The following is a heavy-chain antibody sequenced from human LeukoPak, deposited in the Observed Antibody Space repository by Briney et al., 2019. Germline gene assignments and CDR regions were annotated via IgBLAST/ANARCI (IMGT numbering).Heavy chain of an antibody. CDR3: ARNIVVVPAAEICYYYYGMDV. V-gene: IGHV1-46*01. CDR2: INPSGGRT. CDR1: GYTFTSYH. Sequence: ASVKVSCKASGYTFTSYHIHSVRPAPGQGLEWMGIINPSGGRTSYAQKFQGRVTMTRDSSTSTVYMELSSLRSEDTAVYYCARNIVVVPAAEICYYYYGMDVWGQGTTVTVSS. D-gene: IGHD2-2*01. J-gene: IGHJ6*02.